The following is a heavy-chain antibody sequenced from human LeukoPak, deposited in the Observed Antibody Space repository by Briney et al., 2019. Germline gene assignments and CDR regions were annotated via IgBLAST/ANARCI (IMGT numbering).Heavy chain of an antibody. Sequence: GESLKISCKGSGYSFTNYWIGWVRQMPGKGLECMGIIYPGDSYTRYSPSFQGQVTISADKSISTAYLQWSSLKASDTAMYYCARRSLHTNSFWFDPWGQGTLVTVSS. V-gene: IGHV5-51*01. D-gene: IGHD6-6*01. CDR3: ARRSLHTNSFWFDP. CDR1: GYSFTNYW. CDR2: IYPGDSYT. J-gene: IGHJ5*02.